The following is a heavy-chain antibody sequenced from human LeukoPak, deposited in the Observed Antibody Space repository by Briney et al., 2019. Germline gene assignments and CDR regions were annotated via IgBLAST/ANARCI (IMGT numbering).Heavy chain of an antibody. V-gene: IGHV3-53*01. J-gene: IGHJ6*04. D-gene: IGHD2-2*01. CDR1: GFTVSSNY. CDR2: IYSGGST. Sequence: GGSLRLSCAASGFTVSSNYMSWVRQAPGKGLEWVSVIYSGGSTYYADSVKGRFTISRDNSKNTLYLQMNSLRAEDTAVYYCARSCLYCSSTSCYGYYGMDVWGKGTTVTVSS. CDR3: ARSCLYCSSTSCYGYYGMDV.